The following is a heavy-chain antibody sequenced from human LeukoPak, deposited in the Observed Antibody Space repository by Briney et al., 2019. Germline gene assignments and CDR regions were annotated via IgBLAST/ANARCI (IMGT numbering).Heavy chain of an antibody. CDR3: ARVGEIGDSFDI. D-gene: IGHD3-10*01. V-gene: IGHV3-21*01. CDR1: GFTFSSYS. CDR2: ISSSSSYI. J-gene: IGHJ3*02. Sequence: GGSLRLSCAASGFTFSSYSMNWVRQAPGKGLEWVSSISSSSSYIYYADSVKGRFTISRDNAKNSLYLQMNSLRAEDTAVYYCARVGEIGDSFDIWGQGTMVTVSS.